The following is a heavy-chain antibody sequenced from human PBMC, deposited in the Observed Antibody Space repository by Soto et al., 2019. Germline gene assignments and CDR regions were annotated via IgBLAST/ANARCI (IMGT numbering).Heavy chain of an antibody. CDR2: ISAYNGNT. J-gene: IGHJ4*02. D-gene: IGHD1-7*01. Sequence: QVQLVQSGAEVKKPGASVKVSCKASGYTFTSYGISWVRQAPGQGLEWMGWISAYNGNTNYAQKLQGRGTMTTDTSTSTAYMELRSLRPDDTAVYYCARAPLYNWNSRYFDYWGQGTLVTVSS. CDR1: GYTFTSYG. V-gene: IGHV1-18*04. CDR3: ARAPLYNWNSRYFDY.